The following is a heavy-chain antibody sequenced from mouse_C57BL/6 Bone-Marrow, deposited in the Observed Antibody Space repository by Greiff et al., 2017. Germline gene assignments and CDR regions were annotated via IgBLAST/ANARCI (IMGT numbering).Heavy chain of an antibody. Sequence: QVQLKQPGAELVKPGASVKLSCKASGYTFTSYWMHWVKQRPGQGLEWIGMIHPNSGSTNYNEKFKSKATLTVDKSSSTAYMQLSSLTSEDSAVYYCARSGDWDRDFDYWGQGTTLTVSS. J-gene: IGHJ2*01. V-gene: IGHV1-64*01. CDR1: GYTFTSYW. D-gene: IGHD4-1*01. CDR3: ARSGDWDRDFDY. CDR2: IHPNSGST.